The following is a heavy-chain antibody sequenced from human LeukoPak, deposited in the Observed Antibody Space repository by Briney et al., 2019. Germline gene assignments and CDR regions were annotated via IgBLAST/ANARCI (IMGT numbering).Heavy chain of an antibody. V-gene: IGHV3-9*01. D-gene: IGHD2-15*01. Sequence: GGSLRLSCAASGFTFDDYAMHWVRQAPGKGLEWVSGISWNSGSIGYADSVKGRFTISRDNAKNSLYLQMNSLRAEDTALYYCAKDLGPTPLFFDYWAREPWSPSPQ. CDR1: GFTFDDYA. CDR2: ISWNSGSI. J-gene: IGHJ4*02. CDR3: AKDLGPTPLFFDY.